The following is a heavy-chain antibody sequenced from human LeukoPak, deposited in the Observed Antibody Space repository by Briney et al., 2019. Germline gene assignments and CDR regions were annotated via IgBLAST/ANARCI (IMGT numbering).Heavy chain of an antibody. Sequence: PSETLSLTCAVYGGSFSGYYWSWIRQPPGKGLEWIGEINHSGSTNYNPSLKSRVTISVDTSKNQFSLKLSSVTAADTAVYYCASPKMGGFDYWGQGTLVTVSS. CDR1: GGSFSGYY. D-gene: IGHD2-15*01. J-gene: IGHJ4*02. V-gene: IGHV4-34*01. CDR2: INHSGST. CDR3: ASPKMGGFDY.